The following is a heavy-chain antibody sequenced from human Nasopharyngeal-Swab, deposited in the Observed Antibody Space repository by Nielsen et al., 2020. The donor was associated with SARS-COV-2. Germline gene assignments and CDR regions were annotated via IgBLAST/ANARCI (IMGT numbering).Heavy chain of an antibody. V-gene: IGHV1-69*13. Sequence: SVKVSCKASGGTFTSYAISWVRQAPGQGLEWMGGIIPIFGTANYAQKFQGRVTITADESTSTAYMELSSLRSEDTAVYYCASRPASVRAVAGATDYWGQGTLVTVSS. D-gene: IGHD6-19*01. J-gene: IGHJ4*02. CDR1: GGTFTSYA. CDR2: IIPIFGTA. CDR3: ASRPASVRAVAGATDY.